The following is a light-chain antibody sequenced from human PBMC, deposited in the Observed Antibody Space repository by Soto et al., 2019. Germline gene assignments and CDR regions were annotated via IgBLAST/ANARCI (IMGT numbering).Light chain of an antibody. CDR1: QSVSSSY. Sequence: EIVLTQSPGTLSLSPGERATLSCRASQSVSSSYLAGYQQKPGQAPRLLIYGASSRPTGIPDRFSGSGSGTDLTLTISRLEPEEFAVYYCQQYGSSPYTFGQGTKLEIK. CDR3: QQYGSSPYT. CDR2: GAS. J-gene: IGKJ2*01. V-gene: IGKV3-20*01.